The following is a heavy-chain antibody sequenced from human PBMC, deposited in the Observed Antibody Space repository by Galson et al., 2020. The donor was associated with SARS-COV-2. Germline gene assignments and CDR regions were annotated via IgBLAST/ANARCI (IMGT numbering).Heavy chain of an antibody. J-gene: IGHJ4*02. CDR1: GFTFSSYG. CDR3: AKDWWDIVVVVAATPGDY. V-gene: IGHV3-30*18. CDR2: ISYDGSNK. Sequence: GGSLRLSCAASGFTFSSYGMHWVRQAPGKGLEWVAVISYDGSNKYYADSVKGRFTISRDNSKNTLYLQMNSLRAEDTAVYYCAKDWWDIVVVVAATPGDYWGQGTLVTVSS. D-gene: IGHD2-15*01.